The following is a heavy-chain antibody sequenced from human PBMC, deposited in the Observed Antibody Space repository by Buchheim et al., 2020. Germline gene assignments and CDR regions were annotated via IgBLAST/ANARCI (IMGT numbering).Heavy chain of an antibody. CDR3: AKDRSMSMIIVVTDAFDM. D-gene: IGHD3-22*01. CDR1: GITFSSYA. J-gene: IGHJ3*02. Sequence: EEQLLESGGGLVQPGGSLRLSCVASGITFSSYAMSWVRQAPGKGLEWVSDISGSGGSTNYADSVKGRFTISRDNSKNTVYLQMNSLRAEDTAVYYCAKDRSMSMIIVVTDAFDMWGQGT. V-gene: IGHV3-23*01. CDR2: ISGSGGST.